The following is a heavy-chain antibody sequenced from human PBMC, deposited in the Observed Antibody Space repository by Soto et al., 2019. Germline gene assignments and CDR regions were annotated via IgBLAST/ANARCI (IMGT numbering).Heavy chain of an antibody. D-gene: IGHD6-13*01. CDR3: ARSSNSIAAAGTGFDY. Sequence: VVSLRLSCAASGFTVSSNYMSWVRQAPWKGLEWVSVIYSGGSTYYADSVKGRFTISRDNSKNTLYLQMNSLRAEDTAVYYCARSSNSIAAAGTGFDYWGQGTLVTVSS. CDR2: IYSGGST. CDR1: GFTVSSNY. J-gene: IGHJ4*02. V-gene: IGHV3-53*01.